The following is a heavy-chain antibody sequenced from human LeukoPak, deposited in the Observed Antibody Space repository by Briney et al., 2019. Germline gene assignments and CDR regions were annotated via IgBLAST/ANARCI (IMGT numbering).Heavy chain of an antibody. CDR3: ARLLSGWYLADY. CDR1: GFTFSNYN. Sequence: SGGSLRLSCAASGFTFSNYNMFWARQAPGKGLEWVSYITSSSNTVHYADSVKGRFTLSRDNAKSSLYLQMNSLRAGDTAIYYCARLLSGWYLADYWGQGTLVTVSS. CDR2: ITSSSNTV. J-gene: IGHJ4*02. D-gene: IGHD6-19*01. V-gene: IGHV3-48*01.